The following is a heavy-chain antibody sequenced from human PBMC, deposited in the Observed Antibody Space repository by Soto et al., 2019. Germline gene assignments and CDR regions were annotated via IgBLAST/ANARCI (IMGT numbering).Heavy chain of an antibody. J-gene: IGHJ3*02. CDR2: ISGSGGST. V-gene: IGHV3-23*01. Sequence: GGSLRLSCAASGFTFSSYAMSWVRQAPGKGLEWVSAISGSGGSTYYADSVKGRFTISRDNSKNTLYLQMNGLRAEDTAVYYCARARGHSYGLGAFDIWGQGTMVTVSS. CDR3: ARARGHSYGLGAFDI. D-gene: IGHD5-18*01. CDR1: GFTFSSYA.